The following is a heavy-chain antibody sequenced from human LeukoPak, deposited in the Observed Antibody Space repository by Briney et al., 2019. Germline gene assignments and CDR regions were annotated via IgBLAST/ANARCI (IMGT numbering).Heavy chain of an antibody. Sequence: GASVKVSCKASGYTFTGYYMHWVRQAPGQGLEWMGWINPNSGGTNYAQKFQGRVTMTRDTSIRTVYMELSRLRSDDTAVYYCARGVVRGDYYYYIDVWGKGTTVTISS. D-gene: IGHD3-10*01. V-gene: IGHV1-2*02. CDR3: ARGVVRGDYYYYIDV. CDR2: INPNSGGT. CDR1: GYTFTGYY. J-gene: IGHJ6*03.